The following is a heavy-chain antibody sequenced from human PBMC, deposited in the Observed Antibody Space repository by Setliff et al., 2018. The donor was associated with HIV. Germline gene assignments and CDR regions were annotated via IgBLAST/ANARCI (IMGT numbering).Heavy chain of an antibody. Sequence: TLCRTCSVSGGSPSSSSYYWAWVRQPPGKGPELIGSVYYSGSTHYNPPPKSRVTISVDTSKNQFSLKLSHVTAADTAVYYCARQVSIHGVAIPPVDSWGQGTLVTVSS. CDR2: VYYSGST. J-gene: IGHJ4*02. D-gene: IGHD2-15*01. V-gene: IGHV4-39*01. CDR3: ARQVSIHGVAIPPVDS. CDR1: GGSPSSSSYY.